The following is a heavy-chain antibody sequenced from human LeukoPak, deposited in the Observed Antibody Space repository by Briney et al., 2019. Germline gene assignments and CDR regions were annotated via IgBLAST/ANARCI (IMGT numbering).Heavy chain of an antibody. J-gene: IGHJ4*02. CDR3: ARDGASSWYRYFDY. CDR1: GGSISSYD. CDR2: IYYSGST. Sequence: SETLSLTCTVSGGSISSYDWSWIRQPPGKGLEWIGYIYYSGSTNYNPSLKSRVTISVDTSKNQFSLKLSSVTAADTAVYYCARDGASSWYRYFDYWGQGTLVTVSS. D-gene: IGHD6-13*01. V-gene: IGHV4-59*01.